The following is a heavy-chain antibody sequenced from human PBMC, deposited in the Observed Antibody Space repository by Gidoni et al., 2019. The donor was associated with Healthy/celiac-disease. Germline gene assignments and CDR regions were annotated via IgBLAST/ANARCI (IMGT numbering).Heavy chain of an antibody. CDR3: ARDPYYYDSSGYPH. CDR1: GFTFSSYG. CDR2: IWYDGSNK. J-gene: IGHJ4*02. D-gene: IGHD3-22*01. Sequence: QVQLVESGGGVVQPGRSLRLSCAASGFTFSSYGMHWVRQAPGKGLEWVAVIWYDGSNKYYADSVKRRFTISRDNSKNTLYLQMNSLRAEDTAVYYCARDPYYYDSSGYPHWGQGTLVTVSS. V-gene: IGHV3-33*01.